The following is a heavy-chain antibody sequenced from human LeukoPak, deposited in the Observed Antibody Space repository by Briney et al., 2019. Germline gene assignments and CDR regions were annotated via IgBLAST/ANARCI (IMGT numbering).Heavy chain of an antibody. CDR2: ISSSSSYI. D-gene: IGHD7-27*01. J-gene: IGHJ3*02. V-gene: IGHV3-21*01. CDR3: ASVEIWGAFDI. Sequence: GGSLRLSCAASGFTFSSYSMNWVRQAPGKGLEWVSSISSSSSYIYYADSVKGRFTISRDNANNSLYLQMNSLRAEDTAVYYCASVEIWGAFDIWGQGTMVTVSS. CDR1: GFTFSSYS.